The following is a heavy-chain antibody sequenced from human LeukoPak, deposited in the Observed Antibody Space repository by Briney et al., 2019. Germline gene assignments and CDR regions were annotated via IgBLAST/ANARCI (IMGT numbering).Heavy chain of an antibody. CDR3: ARGRYCSGGICYFDY. CDR1: RFTFSRYW. V-gene: IGHV3-7*04. Sequence: PGGSLRLSCAASRFTFSRYWMSWVRRAPGKGLEWVANIRQDGSETYFVDSVKGRFTISRENANNSLYMQMNSLRAEDTAVYYCARGRYCSGGICYFDYWGQGTLVTVSS. D-gene: IGHD2-15*01. CDR2: IRQDGSET. J-gene: IGHJ4*02.